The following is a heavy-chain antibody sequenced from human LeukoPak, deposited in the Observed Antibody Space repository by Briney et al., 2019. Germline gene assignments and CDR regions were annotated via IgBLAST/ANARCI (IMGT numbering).Heavy chain of an antibody. J-gene: IGHJ5*02. V-gene: IGHV4-30-4*08. Sequence: PSQTLSLTCTVSGGSISSGDYYWSWIRQPPGKGLEWIGYIYYSGRTYYNPSLNSRVTISVDTPKNQFSLKLSSVTAADTAVYYCAGHFYCSGGSCYSNWFDPWGQGTLVTVSS. CDR3: AGHFYCSGGSCYSNWFDP. CDR2: IYYSGRT. D-gene: IGHD2-15*01. CDR1: GGSISSGDYY.